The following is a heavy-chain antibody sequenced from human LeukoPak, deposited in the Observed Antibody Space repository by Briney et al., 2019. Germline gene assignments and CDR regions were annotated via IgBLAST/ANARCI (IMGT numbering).Heavy chain of an antibody. CDR2: TYYSGST. Sequence: SETLSLTCSVSGVSISSYYWSWIRQPPGKGLEWIGYTYYSGSTHNNPSLKRRGTISVDTSKTQFSVQLSSVTAADTAVYCCARDSELYGDYGGWGYWGQGTLVTASS. CDR1: GVSISSYY. V-gene: IGHV4-59*01. D-gene: IGHD4-17*01. CDR3: ARDSELYGDYGGWGY. J-gene: IGHJ4*02.